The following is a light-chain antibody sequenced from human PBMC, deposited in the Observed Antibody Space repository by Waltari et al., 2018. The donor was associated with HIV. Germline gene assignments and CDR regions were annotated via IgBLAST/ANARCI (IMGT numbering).Light chain of an antibody. CDR3: SSYAAMNNFYVL. CDR2: EFT. V-gene: IGLV2-8*01. J-gene: IGLJ2*01. CDR1: SSDIGPYDY. Sequence: QSALTQPPSVSGSPGQSVTLSCTGPSSDIGPYDYASWYQQCPGKAPKLVIFEFTKRPSGVPDRFSGSKSGNTASLTVSGLQPEDEGDYYCSSYAAMNNFYVLFGGGTKLTVL.